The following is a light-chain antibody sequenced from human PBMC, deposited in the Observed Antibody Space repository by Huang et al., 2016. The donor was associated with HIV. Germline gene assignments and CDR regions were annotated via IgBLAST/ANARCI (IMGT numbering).Light chain of an antibody. Sequence: DIQMTQSPSSLSASVGDRVTIPCRASQSISSDLNWDQQKPGKAPKLLIYAASSLQSGVPSRFSGSGSGTDFTLTISSLQPEDFATYYCQQSYSTPPEGTFGPGTKVEIK. J-gene: IGKJ1*01. CDR1: QSISSD. CDR3: QQSYSTPPEGT. V-gene: IGKV1-39*01. CDR2: AAS.